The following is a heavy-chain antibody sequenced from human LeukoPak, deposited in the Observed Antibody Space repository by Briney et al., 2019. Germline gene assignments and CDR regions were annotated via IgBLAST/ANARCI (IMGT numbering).Heavy chain of an antibody. D-gene: IGHD3-22*01. CDR3: ARDRNYYDSSGYYFAN. Sequence: GSLRLSCVVSGFSFGSYPMSWVRQPPGKGLEWIGYIYHSGNTNYNPSLKSRVTISADTSKSQLSLKLNSVTAADTAVYYCARDRNYYDSSGYYFANWGQGTLVTVSS. V-gene: IGHV4-59*01. CDR2: IYHSGNT. J-gene: IGHJ4*02. CDR1: GFSFGSYP.